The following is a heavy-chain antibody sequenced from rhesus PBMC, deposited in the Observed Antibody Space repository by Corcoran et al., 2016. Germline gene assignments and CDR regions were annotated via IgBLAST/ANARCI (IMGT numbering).Heavy chain of an antibody. Sequence: QVQLQESGPGLVKPSETLSLTCAVSGYSISSGYGWSWIRQPPGQGLEWIGYIGGRSGSTTYNPSLKSRVTISKDTSKNQFSLKLSSVTAADTAVYYCARDTGYCSGGVCYTFGYWGQGVLVTVSS. J-gene: IGHJ4*01. V-gene: IGHV4-127*01. CDR2: IGGRSGST. CDR3: ARDTGYCSGGVCYTFGY. CDR1: GYSISSGYG. D-gene: IGHD2-39*02.